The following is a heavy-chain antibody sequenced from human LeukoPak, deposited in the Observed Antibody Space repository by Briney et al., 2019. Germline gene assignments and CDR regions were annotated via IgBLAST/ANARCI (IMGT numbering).Heavy chain of an antibody. CDR3: AKDPSGYPYYYYMDV. Sequence: GGSLRLSSAASGFTFSSYGMHWVRQAPGKGLEWVAVIWYDGSNKYYADSVKGRFTISRDNSKNTLYLQMNSLRAEDTAVYYCAKDPSGYPYYYYMDVWGKGTTVTVSS. V-gene: IGHV3-33*06. CDR1: GFTFSSYG. CDR2: IWYDGSNK. J-gene: IGHJ6*03. D-gene: IGHD3-3*01.